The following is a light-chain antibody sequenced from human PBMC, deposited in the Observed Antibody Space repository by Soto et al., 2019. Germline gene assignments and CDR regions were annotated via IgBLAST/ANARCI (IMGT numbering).Light chain of an antibody. V-gene: IGKV3-15*01. CDR2: GAA. J-gene: IGKJ1*01. CDR1: QSVFSS. CDR3: QQYHNWPA. Sequence: EIVMTQSPATLSVSPGERATLSCRASQSVFSSLAWYQQKPGQAPRLLIYGAATRATGIPARFSGSGSGTEFTLNISSVQSEDFAVYYCQQYHNWPAFGQGTKVESK.